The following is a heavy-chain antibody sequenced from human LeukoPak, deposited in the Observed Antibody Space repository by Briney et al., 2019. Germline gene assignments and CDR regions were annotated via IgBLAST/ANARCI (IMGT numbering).Heavy chain of an antibody. V-gene: IGHV6-1*01. Sequence: SQTLSLTCAISGDSVASNNRAWNWIRQSPSRGLEWLGRTYYRSKWYNDYAMPMKGRISINPDTSKNQFSLQVNSVTPEDTAIYYCARDLGTSGWYTFDYWGQGTLVTVSS. CDR2: TYYRSKWYN. CDR1: GDSVASNNRA. CDR3: ARDLGTSGWYTFDY. J-gene: IGHJ4*02. D-gene: IGHD6-19*01.